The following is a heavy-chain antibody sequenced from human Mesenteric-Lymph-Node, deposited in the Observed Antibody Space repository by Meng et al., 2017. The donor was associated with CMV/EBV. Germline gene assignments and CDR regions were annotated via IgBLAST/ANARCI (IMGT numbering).Heavy chain of an antibody. CDR3: ARDGGYCSSTSCYPSGLDY. V-gene: IGHV4-4*02. D-gene: IGHD2-2*01. Sequence: WGWVRQPPGKGLEWIGEIYHSGSTNYNPSLKSRVTISVDKSKNQFSLKLSSVTAADTAVYYCARDGGYCSSTSCYPSGLDYWGQGTLVTVSS. J-gene: IGHJ4*02. CDR2: IYHSGST.